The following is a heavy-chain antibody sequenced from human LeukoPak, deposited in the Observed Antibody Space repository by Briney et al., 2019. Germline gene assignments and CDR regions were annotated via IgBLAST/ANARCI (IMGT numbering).Heavy chain of an antibody. CDR1: GFTFDDYA. J-gene: IGHJ6*03. Sequence: GGSLRLSCAASGFTFDDYAMHWVRQAPGKGLEWVSGISWNSGYIGYSDFVKGRFTISRDNARNSLYLQMNSLRAEDMALYYCAKGWVRGIMSFMDVWGKGTTVTVSS. V-gene: IGHV3-9*03. CDR2: ISWNSGYI. D-gene: IGHD3-10*01. CDR3: AKGWVRGIMSFMDV.